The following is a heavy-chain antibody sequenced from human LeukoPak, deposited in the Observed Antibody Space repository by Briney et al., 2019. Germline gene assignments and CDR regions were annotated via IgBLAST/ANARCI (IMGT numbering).Heavy chain of an antibody. CDR2: IYYSGST. CDR3: ANLNYGSGSYYSEYFQH. Sequence: SETLSLTCTVSGGSISSSSYYWGWIRQPPGNGLEWIGSIYYSGSTYYNPSLKSRVTISVDTSKNQFSLKLSSVTAADTAVYYCANLNYGSGSYYSEYFQHWGQGTLVTVSS. V-gene: IGHV4-39*01. J-gene: IGHJ1*01. CDR1: GGSISSSSYY. D-gene: IGHD3-10*01.